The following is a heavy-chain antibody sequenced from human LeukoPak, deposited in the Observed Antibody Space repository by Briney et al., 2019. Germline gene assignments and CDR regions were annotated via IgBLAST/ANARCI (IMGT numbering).Heavy chain of an antibody. V-gene: IGHV3-30*18. CDR1: GFTFSSYG. D-gene: IGHD4/OR15-4a*01. CDR3: AKDAEGDYFYYYYMDV. Sequence: GGSLRLSCAASGFTFSSYGMHWVRQAPGKGLEWVAVISYDGSNKYYADSVKGRFTISRDNSKNTLYLQMNSPRAEDTAVYYCAKDAEGDYFYYYYMDVWGKGTTVTVSS. J-gene: IGHJ6*03. CDR2: ISYDGSNK.